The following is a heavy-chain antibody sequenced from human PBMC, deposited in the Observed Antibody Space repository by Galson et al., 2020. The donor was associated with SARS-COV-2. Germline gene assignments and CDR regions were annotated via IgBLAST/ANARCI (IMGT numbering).Heavy chain of an antibody. Sequence: ASETLSLTCTVTAGSISSYYWSWIRQPPGKGPEWIGYIYYSGSTNHNPSLKSRVTISVDTSKNHFSLKLSSVTAADTGVYYCARQNTDILTGYILAGHYWCFGLWGRGALVSVSS. D-gene: IGHD3-9*01. V-gene: IGHV4-59*08. CDR2: IYYSGST. CDR1: AGSISSYY. J-gene: IGHJ2*01. CDR3: ARQNTDILTGYILAGHYWCFGL.